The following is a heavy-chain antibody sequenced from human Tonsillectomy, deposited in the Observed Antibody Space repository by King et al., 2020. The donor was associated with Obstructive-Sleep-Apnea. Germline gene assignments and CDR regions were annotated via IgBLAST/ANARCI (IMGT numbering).Heavy chain of an antibody. CDR2: IYYSGST. D-gene: IGHD4-11*01. CDR3: ARQDYRGGNWFDP. Sequence: QLQESGPGLVKPSETLSLTCTVSGGSISSYYWSWIRQPPGKGLEWIGYIYYSGSTNYNPPLKSRVTISVDTSKNQFSLKLSSVTAADPAVYYCARQDYRGGNWFDPWGQGTLVTVSS. J-gene: IGHJ5*02. CDR1: GGSISSYY. V-gene: IGHV4-59*08.